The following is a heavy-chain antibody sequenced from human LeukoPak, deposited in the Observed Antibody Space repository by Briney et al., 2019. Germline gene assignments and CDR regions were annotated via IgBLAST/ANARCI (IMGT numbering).Heavy chain of an antibody. J-gene: IGHJ5*02. CDR2: IIPIFGTA. CDR1: GGTFSSYA. D-gene: IGHD2-2*01. V-gene: IGHV1-69*06. CDR3: ARIRLGYCSSTSCLPLGFDP. Sequence: SVKVSCKASGGTFSSYAISWVRQAPGQGLEWMGGIIPIFGTANYAQKFQGRVTITADKSTSTAYMALSSQRSEDTAVYYCARIRLGYCSSTSCLPLGFDPWGQGTLVTVSS.